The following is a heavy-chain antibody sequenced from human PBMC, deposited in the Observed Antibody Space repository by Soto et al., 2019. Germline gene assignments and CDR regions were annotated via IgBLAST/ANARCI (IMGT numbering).Heavy chain of an antibody. V-gene: IGHV4-59*01. Sequence: SETLSLTCTISGGSISVYYWSWIRQPPGQALEWIGYIYDSGSPYYNPSLRSRVIISADTSKNQISLKLTSATAADTAVYYCARGVGSSPPRYWGRGTLVTVS. CDR2: IYDSGSP. D-gene: IGHD1-26*01. J-gene: IGHJ4*02. CDR1: GGSISVYY. CDR3: ARGVGSSPPRY.